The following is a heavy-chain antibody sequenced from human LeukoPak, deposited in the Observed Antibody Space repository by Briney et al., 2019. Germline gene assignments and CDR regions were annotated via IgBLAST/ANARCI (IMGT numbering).Heavy chain of an antibody. V-gene: IGHV1-69*05. CDR1: GDTFSSYA. Sequence: SVKVSCKASGDTFSSYAISWVRQAPGQGLEWMGGIIPIFGTANYAQKFQGRVTMTRDTSTSTVYMELSSLRSEDTAVYYCARNLPPSGFDPWGQGTLVTVSS. J-gene: IGHJ5*02. CDR3: ARNLPPSGFDP. CDR2: IIPIFGTA.